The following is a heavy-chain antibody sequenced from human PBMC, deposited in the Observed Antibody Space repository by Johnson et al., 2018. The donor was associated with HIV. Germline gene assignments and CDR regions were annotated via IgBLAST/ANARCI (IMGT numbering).Heavy chain of an antibody. J-gene: IGHJ3*02. V-gene: IGHV3-66*01. CDR3: AREGDYVWGPGKVSDI. CDR1: GFTVSSNY. D-gene: IGHD3-16*01. CDR2: IYTDDSI. Sequence: VQLVESGGGLVQPGGSLRLSCTASGFTVSSNYMSWVRQAPGKGLEWVAVIYTDDSIYYADSVKGRFTLSRDNSRNTLYLQMNSLRAEDTAVYYCAREGDYVWGPGKVSDIWGQGTMVTVSS.